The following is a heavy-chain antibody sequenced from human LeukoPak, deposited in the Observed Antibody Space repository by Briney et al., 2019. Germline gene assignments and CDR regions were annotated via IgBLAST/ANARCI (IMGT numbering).Heavy chain of an antibody. CDR2: ISSTSTYI. CDR3: TRDPQQLVNY. Sequence: GGSLRLSCAASGFTFSSYTMNWVRQAPGKGLEWVSSISSTSTYIYYADSLRGRFTISRDNAKSSLYLQMNSLRAEDTAVYYCTRDPQQLVNYWGQGTLVTVSS. CDR1: GFTFSSYT. D-gene: IGHD6-6*01. V-gene: IGHV3-21*01. J-gene: IGHJ4*02.